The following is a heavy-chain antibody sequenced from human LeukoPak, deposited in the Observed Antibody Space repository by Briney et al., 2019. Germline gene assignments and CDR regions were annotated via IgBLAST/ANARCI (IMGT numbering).Heavy chain of an antibody. V-gene: IGHV4-59*01. D-gene: IGHD2-2*01. CDR1: GGSISSYY. CDR3: ARAKGYCSSTSCYGIDYYYYMDV. CDR2: IYYSGST. Sequence: PSETLSLTCTVSGGSISSYYWSWIRQPPGKGLEWSGYIYYSGSTNYNPSLTSRVTISVDTSKNQFSLKLSSVTAADTAVYYCARAKGYCSSTSCYGIDYYYYMDVWGKGTTVTISS. J-gene: IGHJ6*03.